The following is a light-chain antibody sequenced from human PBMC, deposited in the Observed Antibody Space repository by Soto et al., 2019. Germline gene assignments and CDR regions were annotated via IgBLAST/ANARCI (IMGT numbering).Light chain of an antibody. Sequence: QTVVSQPPSASASLGASVTLTCTLSSGYSNYKVDWYRQRPGKGPQFVMRVGTGGIVGSKGDSIPDRFSVLGSGLNRYLTIRNIQEEDEGDFHCGADHGSGSNLVWVFGGGTKLTVL. J-gene: IGLJ3*02. V-gene: IGLV9-49*01. CDR2: VGTGGIVG. CDR1: SGYSNYK. CDR3: GADHGSGSNLVWV.